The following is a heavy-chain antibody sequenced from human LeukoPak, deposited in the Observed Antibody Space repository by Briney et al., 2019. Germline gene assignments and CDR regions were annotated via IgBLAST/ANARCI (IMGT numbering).Heavy chain of an antibody. CDR3: GKRELWHGSGEDA. V-gene: IGHV3-23*01. CDR1: GFTFGDYA. J-gene: IGHJ6*02. D-gene: IGHD3-10*01. Sequence: GGSLRLSCTASGFTFGDYAMSWVRQAPGKGLEWVSAISGSGDRTYYAESVKGRFSISRDNSKNTLYLQMHSLRAKDTAVYYCGKRELWHGSGEDAWGQGTTVTVSS. CDR2: ISGSGDRT.